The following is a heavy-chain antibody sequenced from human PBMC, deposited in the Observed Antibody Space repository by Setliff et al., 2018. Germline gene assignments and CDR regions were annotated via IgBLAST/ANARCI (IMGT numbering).Heavy chain of an antibody. V-gene: IGHV4-59*11. CDR1: GGSISSHY. Sequence: PSETLSLTCTVSGGSISSHYWSWIRQPPGKGLEWIGSIYYSGSTNYNPSLKSRVTISVDTSKNQVSLKLSSVTAADTAVYYCASGAFYGDWGDYWGQGTLVTVSS. CDR2: IYYSGST. CDR3: ASGAFYGDWGDY. D-gene: IGHD2-21*01. J-gene: IGHJ4*02.